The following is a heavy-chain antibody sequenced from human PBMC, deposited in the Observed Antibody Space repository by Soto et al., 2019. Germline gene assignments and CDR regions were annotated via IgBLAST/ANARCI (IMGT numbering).Heavy chain of an antibody. Sequence: SETRSLTCTVSGGSTNSRIDYWGWVRQPPGKVLEWIGSVYYSGSTHDNPSLQSRVTISVDTSRNQFSLNLISVTAADTAVYFCARQPRGPGYGERGLYFDYWGQGTLVTVSS. CDR2: VYYSGST. CDR1: GGSTNSRIDY. CDR3: ARQPRGPGYGERGLYFDY. V-gene: IGHV4-39*01. D-gene: IGHD3-16*01. J-gene: IGHJ4*02.